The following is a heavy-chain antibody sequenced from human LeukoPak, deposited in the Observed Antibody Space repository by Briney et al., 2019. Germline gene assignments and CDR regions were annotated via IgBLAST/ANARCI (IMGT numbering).Heavy chain of an antibody. CDR3: ARAGGPDYDSSGYYYGY. D-gene: IGHD3-22*01. Sequence: ASVKVSCKASGGTFISYAISWVRQAPGQGLEWMGGIIPIFGTANYAQKFQGRVTITTDESTSTAYMELSSLRSEDTAVYYCARAGGPDYDSSGYYYGYWGQGTLVTVSS. CDR2: IIPIFGTA. V-gene: IGHV1-69*05. CDR1: GGTFISYA. J-gene: IGHJ4*02.